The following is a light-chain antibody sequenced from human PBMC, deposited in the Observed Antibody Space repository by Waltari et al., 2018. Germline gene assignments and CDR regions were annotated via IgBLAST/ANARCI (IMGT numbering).Light chain of an antibody. CDR3: SSYTSASALML. V-gene: IGLV2-14*03. CDR2: DVT. CDR1: SRNLGTYDT. J-gene: IGLJ2*01. Sequence: QSALTQPASVSGSPGQSITISCTGSSRNLGTYDTVTCHQQPPGKAPNLIIFDVTNRPSGGSERFSGSKSGNTASLTISGLQAEDEADYHCSSYTSASALMLFGGGTKLTVL.